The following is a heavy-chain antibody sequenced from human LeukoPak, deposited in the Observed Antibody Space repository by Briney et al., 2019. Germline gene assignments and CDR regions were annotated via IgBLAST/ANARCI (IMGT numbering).Heavy chain of an antibody. CDR3: AKDIEVAITGHYFDL. J-gene: IGHJ2*01. D-gene: IGHD3-22*01. V-gene: IGHV3-23*01. Sequence: GGSLRLSCAASGFTFSSYAMSWVRQAPGQGLEWLSAISGSGFSTHYADSVKGRFTISRDNSKTTLFLQMNSLRAEDTALYYCAKDIEVAITGHYFDLWGRGTLVAVSS. CDR2: ISGSGFST. CDR1: GFTFSSYA.